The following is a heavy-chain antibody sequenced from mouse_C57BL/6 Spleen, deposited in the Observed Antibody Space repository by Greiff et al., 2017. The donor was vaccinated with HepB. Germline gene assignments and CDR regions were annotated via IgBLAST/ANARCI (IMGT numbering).Heavy chain of an antibody. Sequence: QVQLKQSGAELVKPGASVKLSCKASGYTFTSYWMHWVKQRPGQGLEWIGMIHPNSGSTNYNEKFKSKATLTVDKSSSTAYMQLSSLTSEDSAVYYCASLSPNGAMDYWGQGTSVTVSS. V-gene: IGHV1-64*01. J-gene: IGHJ4*01. CDR1: GYTFTSYW. CDR3: ASLSPNGAMDY. CDR2: IHPNSGST.